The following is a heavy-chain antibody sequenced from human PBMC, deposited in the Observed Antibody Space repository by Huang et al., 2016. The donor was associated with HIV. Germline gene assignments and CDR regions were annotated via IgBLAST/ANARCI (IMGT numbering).Heavy chain of an antibody. CDR3: ATNLQIVVVPPDMGYDAFDM. D-gene: IGHD2-2*01. CDR2: IRGDGTEK. CDR1: GFNFKNYW. Sequence: DEHLVESGGGLVQPGGSVTITCEVSGFNFKNYWMNWVRQAPGEGLEVVGNIRGDGTEKNYVDSVKGRFTIFRDNAKNPLYLQMKSLRAEDTSVYYCATNLQIVVVPPDMGYDAFDMWGQGTMVTVSS. V-gene: IGHV3-7*01. J-gene: IGHJ3*02.